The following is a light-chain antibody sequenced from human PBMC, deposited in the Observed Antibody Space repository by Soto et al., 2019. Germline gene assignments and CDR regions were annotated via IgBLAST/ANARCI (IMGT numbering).Light chain of an antibody. J-gene: IGLJ2*01. CDR2: EGS. CDR3: CSYAGSSTLV. Sequence: QSVLTQPASVSGSPGQSITISCTGTSSDVGNYDLVSWYQQHPGKAPKLMIYEGSRRPSGVSNRFSGSKSGNAASLTISGLEADDEADYYCCSYAGSSTLVFGGGTKVTVL. V-gene: IGLV2-23*01. CDR1: SSDVGNYDL.